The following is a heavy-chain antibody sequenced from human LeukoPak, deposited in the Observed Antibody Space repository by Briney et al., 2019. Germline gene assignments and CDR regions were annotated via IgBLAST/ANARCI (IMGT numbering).Heavy chain of an antibody. V-gene: IGHV4-34*01. CDR3: ARGRGRYYYYGMDV. J-gene: IGHJ6*02. CDR2: INHSGST. CDR1: GGSFSGYY. D-gene: IGHD1-1*01. Sequence: SETLSLTCAVYGGSFSGYYWSWIRQPPGKGLEWIGEINHSGSTNYNPSLKSRVTISVDTSRNQFSLKLSSVTAADTAVYYCARGRGRYYYYGMDVWGQGTTVTVSS.